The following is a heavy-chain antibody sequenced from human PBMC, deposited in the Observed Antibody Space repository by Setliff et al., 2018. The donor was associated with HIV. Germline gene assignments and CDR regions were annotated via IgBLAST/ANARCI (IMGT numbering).Heavy chain of an antibody. V-gene: IGHV3-74*01. CDR2: ISGDGTNT. CDR3: AKTSNTGYLFCSDY. D-gene: IGHD3-9*01. J-gene: IGHJ4*02. Sequence: PGGSLRLSCAASGFTFSSYWMHWVRQAPGKGLVWVSRISGDGTNTDDADSVKGRFIISRDNANNTLYLQMNSLRAEDTAVYYCAKTSNTGYLFCSDYWGQGTLVTVSS. CDR1: GFTFSSYW.